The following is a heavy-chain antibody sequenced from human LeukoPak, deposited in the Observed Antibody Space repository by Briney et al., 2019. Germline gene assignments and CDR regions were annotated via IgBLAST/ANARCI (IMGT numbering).Heavy chain of an antibody. CDR2: IYYSGST. Sequence: SETLSLTCTVSSGSISSGGYYWSWIHQHPGKGLEWIGYIYYSGSTYYNPSLKSRVTISVDTSKNQFSLKLSSVTAADTAVYYCATFSSSWAYYYYGMDVWGQGTTVTVSS. D-gene: IGHD6-13*01. V-gene: IGHV4-31*03. CDR1: SGSISSGGYY. CDR3: ATFSSSWAYYYYGMDV. J-gene: IGHJ6*02.